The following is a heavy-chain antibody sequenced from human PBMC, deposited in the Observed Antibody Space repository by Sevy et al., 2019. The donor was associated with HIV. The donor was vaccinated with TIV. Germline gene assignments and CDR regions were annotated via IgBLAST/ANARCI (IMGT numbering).Heavy chain of an antibody. J-gene: IGHJ6*03. V-gene: IGHV3-23*01. Sequence: GGSLRLSCAASGITFSSYAMSWVRQAPGKGLEWVSAISGSGGSTYYSVSVKGRFTIYSDNSKKTRYLQMNSLRAEDRAVYYGANCPNGWLVDFYYYMDVLGKGTTVTVS. CDR3: ANCPNGWLVDFYYYMDV. CDR1: GITFSSYA. CDR2: ISGSGGST. D-gene: IGHD6-19*01.